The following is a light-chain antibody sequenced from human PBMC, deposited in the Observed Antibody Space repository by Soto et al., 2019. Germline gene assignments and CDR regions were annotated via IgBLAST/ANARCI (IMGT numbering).Light chain of an antibody. CDR1: SGHSSYI. J-gene: IGLJ1*01. Sequence: QPVLTQSSSASSSLGSSVKLTCTLSSGHSSYIIAWHQQQPGKAPRYLMKLEGSGSYNKGSGVPDRCSGSSSGADRYLTISNLQSEDEADYYCETWDSNTHVFGPGTKLTVL. CDR2: LEGSGSY. CDR3: ETWDSNTHV. V-gene: IGLV4-60*03.